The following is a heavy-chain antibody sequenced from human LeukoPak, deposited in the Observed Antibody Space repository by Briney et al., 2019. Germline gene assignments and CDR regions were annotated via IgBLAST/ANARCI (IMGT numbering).Heavy chain of an antibody. V-gene: IGHV3-74*01. CDR1: GFPFTTYW. D-gene: IGHD5-18*01. CDR2: INSEGSIT. CDR3: ARDAVDTANAV. J-gene: IGHJ6*02. Sequence: GSLRLSFAASGFPFTTYWMHWVRPAPGKGPVWVSHINSEGSITSYADSVKGRLTISRDNAKNTLYLQMNSLRAEDTAVYYCARDAVDTANAVWGQGTTVTVSS.